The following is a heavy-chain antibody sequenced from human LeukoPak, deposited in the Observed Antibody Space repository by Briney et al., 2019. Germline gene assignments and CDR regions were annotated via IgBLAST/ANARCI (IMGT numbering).Heavy chain of an antibody. CDR1: GYTFTGYY. D-gene: IGHD3-10*01. Sequence: ASVKVSCKASGYTFTGYYMHWVRQAPGQGLEWMGWINPNSGGTNYAQKFQGRVTMTRDTSISTAYMELSRLRSDDTAVYYCARGDITMVRGVPLDYWGQGTLVTVSS. CDR2: INPNSGGT. CDR3: ARGDITMVRGVPLDY. J-gene: IGHJ4*02. V-gene: IGHV1-2*02.